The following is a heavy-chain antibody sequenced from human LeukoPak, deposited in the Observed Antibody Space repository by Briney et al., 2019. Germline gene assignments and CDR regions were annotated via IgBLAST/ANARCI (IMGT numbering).Heavy chain of an antibody. V-gene: IGHV3-23*01. CDR2: ISGSGGST. Sequence: PGGSLRPSCVASGFTSSSYAMSWVRQAPGKGPEWVSAISGSGGSTYYADSVKGRFTISRDNSKNTLFLQMNSLRAEDTAVYYCAKDPYAILTGYRYYFDYWGQGTLVTVSS. CDR3: AKDPYAILTGYRYYFDY. D-gene: IGHD3-9*01. CDR1: GFTSSSYA. J-gene: IGHJ4*02.